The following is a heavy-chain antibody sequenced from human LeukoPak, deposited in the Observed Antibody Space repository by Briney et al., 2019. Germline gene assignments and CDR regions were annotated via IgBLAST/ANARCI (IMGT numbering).Heavy chain of an antibody. D-gene: IGHD5-18*01. CDR2: IIPIFGTA. V-gene: IGHV1-69*05. J-gene: IGHJ6*03. CDR3: ARGKKKYSYGYTDV. Sequence: SVKVSCKASGGTFSSYAISWVRQAPGQGLEWMGRIIPIFGTANYAQKFQGRVTITTDESTSTAYMELSSLRSEDTAVYYCARGKKKYSYGYTDVWGKGTTVTVSS. CDR1: GGTFSSYA.